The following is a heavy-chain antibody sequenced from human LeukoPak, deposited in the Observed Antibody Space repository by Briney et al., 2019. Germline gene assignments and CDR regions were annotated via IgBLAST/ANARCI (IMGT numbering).Heavy chain of an antibody. V-gene: IGHV4-39*01. CDR1: GDSISSSSYY. CDR3: ARQRDIWTGYPDALDS. CDR2: IYYSGST. J-gene: IGHJ3*02. Sequence: KPSETLSLTCTVSGDSISSSSYYWGWIRQPPGKGLEWIGSIYYSGSTYYNRYLKSRVTISVETSKNQFSLKLSSVTAADTAVYYGARQRDIWTGYPDALDSWGQGTMVTVSS. D-gene: IGHD3-9*01.